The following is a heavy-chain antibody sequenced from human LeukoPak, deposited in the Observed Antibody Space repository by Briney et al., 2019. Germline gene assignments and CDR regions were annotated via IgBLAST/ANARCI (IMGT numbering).Heavy chain of an antibody. Sequence: PSETLSLTCTVSGGSISSYYWGWIRQSPGKGLEWIGSIYHSGTTYYNPSLKSRVTISVDTSKNQFALKLTSVTAADTAVYYCASTYYYDSSGYYETRFDYWGQGTLVTVSS. V-gene: IGHV4-38-2*02. CDR2: IYHSGTT. CDR3: ASTYYYDSSGYYETRFDY. J-gene: IGHJ4*02. CDR1: GGSISSYY. D-gene: IGHD3-22*01.